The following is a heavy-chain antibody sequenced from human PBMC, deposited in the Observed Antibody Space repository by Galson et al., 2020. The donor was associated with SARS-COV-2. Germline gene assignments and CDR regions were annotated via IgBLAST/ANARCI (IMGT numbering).Heavy chain of an antibody. V-gene: IGHV4-4*02. CDR2: IHFAGSA. CDR1: GGSISSPNW. D-gene: IGHD1-7*01. J-gene: IGHJ4*02. Sequence: SEILSLTCAVSGGSISSPNWWSWVRQPPGKGLEWIGEIHFAGSANYNPSLKTRVTISVDKSKNHFSLIVTSVTAADTAVYYCARVGRNWNYSIDYWGQGILVTVSS. CDR3: ARVGRNWNYSIDY.